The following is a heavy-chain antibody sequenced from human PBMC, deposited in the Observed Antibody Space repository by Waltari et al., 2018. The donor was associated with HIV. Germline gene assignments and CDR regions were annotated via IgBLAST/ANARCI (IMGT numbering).Heavy chain of an antibody. Sequence: QVQLVQSEAEVKKPGSSVKVSCKAFGGTLNRYSISWVRQAPGQGLEWMGGIIPMFGTANYAQKFQGRVTLTADDSTSTAYMELSGLRSEDTAMYYCAREGFGNFNPGMDVWGQGTPVTVSS. CDR1: GGTLNRYS. D-gene: IGHD4-4*01. CDR3: AREGFGNFNPGMDV. J-gene: IGHJ6*01. CDR2: IIPMFGTA. V-gene: IGHV1-69*01.